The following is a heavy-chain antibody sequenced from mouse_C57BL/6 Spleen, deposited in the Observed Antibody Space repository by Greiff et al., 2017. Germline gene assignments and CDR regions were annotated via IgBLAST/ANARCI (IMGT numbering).Heavy chain of an antibody. CDR2: IYPGDGDT. J-gene: IGHJ3*01. D-gene: IGHD3-2*02. CDR1: GYAFSSSW. Sequence: VQLQQSGPELVKPGASVKISCKASGYAFSSSWMNWVKQRPGKGLEWIGRIYPGDGDTTYNGKFKGKATLTADKSSSTAYMQLSSLTSEDSAVYFCARSLDSSGYEAWFAYWGQGTLVTVSA. CDR3: ARSLDSSGYEAWFAY. V-gene: IGHV1-82*01.